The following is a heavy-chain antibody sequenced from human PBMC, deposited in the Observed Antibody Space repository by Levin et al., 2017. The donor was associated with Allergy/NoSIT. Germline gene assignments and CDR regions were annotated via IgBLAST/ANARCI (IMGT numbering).Heavy chain of an antibody. CDR1: GGTFSTTR. D-gene: IGHD2-2*01. J-gene: IGHJ3*02. V-gene: IGHV1-69*04. CDR2: IIPIYGIA. CDR3: ARGPQHCTSSTCYDAFDI. Sequence: VASVKVSCKASGGTFSTTRISWLRQAPGQGLEWMGRIIPIYGIANHAQKFQGRVTITADTSTSTGDMELSSLRSEDTAVYYCARGPQHCTSSTCYDAFDIWGQGTMVTVSS.